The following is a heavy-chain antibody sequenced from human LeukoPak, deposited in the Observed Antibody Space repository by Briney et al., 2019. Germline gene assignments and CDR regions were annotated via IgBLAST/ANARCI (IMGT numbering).Heavy chain of an antibody. V-gene: IGHV4-39*07. J-gene: IGHJ6*03. CDR2: IYYSGST. CDR1: GGSISSSSYY. Sequence: PSETLSLTCTVSGGSISSSSYYWGWIRQPPGKGLGWIGSIYYSGSTYYNPSLKSRVTLSIDPSKNQFSLKLRSVTAADTAVYYCARSAIDVWGKGTTVTVSS. CDR3: ARSAIDV.